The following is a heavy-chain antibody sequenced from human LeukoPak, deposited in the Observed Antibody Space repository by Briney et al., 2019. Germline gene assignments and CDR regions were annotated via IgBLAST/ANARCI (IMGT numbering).Heavy chain of an antibody. J-gene: IGHJ3*02. CDR1: GFTFSSYR. D-gene: IGHD6-6*01. V-gene: IGHV3-7*01. CDR3: ASPVRRAARPPDAFDI. Sequence: GGSLRLSCAASGFTFSSYRMSWVRQAPGKGLEWVANIKQDGSEKYYVDSVKGRFTISRDNAKNSLYLQMNSLRAEDTAVYYCASPVRRAARPPDAFDIRGQGTMVTVSS. CDR2: IKQDGSEK.